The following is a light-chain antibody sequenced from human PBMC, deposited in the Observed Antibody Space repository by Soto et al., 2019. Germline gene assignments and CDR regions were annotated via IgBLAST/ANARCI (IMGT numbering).Light chain of an antibody. V-gene: IGLV2-14*01. CDR3: SSYTTSSTPCV. CDR2: DVS. J-gene: IGLJ3*02. Sequence: SVLTQPASVSGSPGQSITISCTGTSSDVGAFNYVSWYQQHPGKAPKLMIYDVSNRPSGVSNRFSGSKSGNTASLTISGLQAEDEADYYCSSYTTSSTPCVFGGGTKLTVL. CDR1: SSDVGAFNY.